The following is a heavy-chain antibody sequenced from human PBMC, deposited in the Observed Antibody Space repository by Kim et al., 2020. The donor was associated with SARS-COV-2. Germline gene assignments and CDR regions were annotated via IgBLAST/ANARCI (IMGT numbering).Heavy chain of an antibody. D-gene: IGHD6-19*01. J-gene: IGHJ6*02. V-gene: IGHV4-34*01. CDR1: GGSFSGYY. CDR2: INHSGST. CDR3: ARASYAVGWYPYYGMDV. Sequence: SETLSLTCAVYGGSFSGYYWSWIRQPPGKGLEWIGEINHSGSTNYNPSLKSRVTISVDTSKNRFSLTLSSVTAADTAVYYCARASYAVGWYPYYGMDVWGQGTTVTVSS.